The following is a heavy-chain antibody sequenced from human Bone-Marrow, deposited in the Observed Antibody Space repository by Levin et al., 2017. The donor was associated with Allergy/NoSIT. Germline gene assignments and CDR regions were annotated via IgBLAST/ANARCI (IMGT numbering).Heavy chain of an antibody. CDR2: ISSDGRTQ. D-gene: IGHD3-3*01. CDR1: GFTFRYYA. CDR3: ARATQIFHSHHDGFDI. J-gene: IGHJ3*02. Sequence: GGSLRLSCAASGFTFRYYAMHWVRQAPGKGLEWVALISSDGRTQYYADSVKGRFTVSRDDSTNTLYLQMNSLRPEDTAVIYCARATQIFHSHHDGFDIWGQGTMVTVSS. V-gene: IGHV3-30*04.